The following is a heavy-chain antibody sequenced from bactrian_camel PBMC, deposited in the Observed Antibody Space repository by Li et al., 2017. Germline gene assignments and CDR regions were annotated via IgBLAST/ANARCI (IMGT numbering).Heavy chain of an antibody. V-gene: IGHV3S53*01. Sequence: VQLVESGGGSVQSGGSLRLSCAASGDIYSIYCLGWFRQVPGKEREEVAVIDKSTKTAYADSVQGRFTISKDNAKNTLYLQLHSLKTEDTAMYYCTKEGQGYLPHFYGMDYWGKGTQVTVS. J-gene: IGHJ7*01. CDR2: IDKSTKT. CDR1: GDIYSIYC. D-gene: IGHD5*01.